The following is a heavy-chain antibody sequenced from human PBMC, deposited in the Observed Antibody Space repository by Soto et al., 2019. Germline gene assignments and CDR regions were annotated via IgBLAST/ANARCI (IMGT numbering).Heavy chain of an antibody. J-gene: IGHJ4*02. V-gene: IGHV1-69*13. CDR1: GGTFSSYA. Sequence: SVKVSCKASGGTFSSYAISWVRQAPGQGLEWMGGIIPIFGTANYAQKFQGRVTITADESTSTAYMELSSLRSEDTAVYYCASSQRIRGYSYGPTTDYWGQGTLVTVSS. CDR3: ASSQRIRGYSYGPTTDY. D-gene: IGHD5-18*01. CDR2: IIPIFGTA.